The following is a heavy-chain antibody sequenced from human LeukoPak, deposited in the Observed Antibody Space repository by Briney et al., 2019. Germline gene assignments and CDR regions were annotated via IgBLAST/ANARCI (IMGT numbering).Heavy chain of an antibody. CDR1: GFTFTKYW. CDR3: AREVWGPEF. Sequence: GDSLRLSCAASGFTFTKYWMTWVRQAPGKGLEWVGNIKQDGSDKNYMDSVKGRFTISRDNTKNSVYLQMSGLRAEDTAVYYCAREVWGPEFWGQGTLVTVSS. J-gene: IGHJ4*02. CDR2: IKQDGSDK. V-gene: IGHV3-7*01. D-gene: IGHD1-14*01.